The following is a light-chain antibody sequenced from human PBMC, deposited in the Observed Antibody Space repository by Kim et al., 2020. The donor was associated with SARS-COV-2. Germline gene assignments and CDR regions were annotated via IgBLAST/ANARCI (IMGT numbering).Light chain of an antibody. CDR3: SSYAGKNDVV. CDR2: EVS. Sequence: QAATIPGPGTSSALGTPNDVSRYQHHPGETPTLMIFEVSERPSGVPDRFSGSKSGNTASLTVSGLQTEDEADYYCSSYAGKNDVVFGGGTQLTVL. CDR1: SSALGTPND. J-gene: IGLJ3*02. V-gene: IGLV2-8*01.